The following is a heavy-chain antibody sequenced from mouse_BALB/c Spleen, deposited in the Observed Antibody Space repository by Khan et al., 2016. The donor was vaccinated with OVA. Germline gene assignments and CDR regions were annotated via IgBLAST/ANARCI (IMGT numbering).Heavy chain of an antibody. V-gene: IGHV7-3*02. CDR2: IRNKANGYTT. Sequence: EVELVESGGGLVQPGGSLRLSCATSGFTFTDYYMSWVRQPPGKALEWLGFIRNKANGYTTEYSASVKGRFTISRDNSQSILYLQMNTLRAEDSATYYCARETVVAIYWDFDVWGAGTTVTVSS. D-gene: IGHD1-1*01. CDR3: ARETVVAIYWDFDV. J-gene: IGHJ1*01. CDR1: GFTFTDYY.